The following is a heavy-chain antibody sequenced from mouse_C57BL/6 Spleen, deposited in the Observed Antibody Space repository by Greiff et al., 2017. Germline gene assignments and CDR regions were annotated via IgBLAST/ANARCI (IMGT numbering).Heavy chain of an antibody. J-gene: IGHJ3*01. CDR1: GFSLTSYG. D-gene: IGHD2-4*01. V-gene: IGHV2-3*01. CDR2: IWGDGST. CDR3: AGGLRRRVFAY. Sequence: VMLVESGPGLVAPSQSLSITCTVPGFSLTSYGVSWVRQPPGKGLEWLGVIWGDGSTNYHSALISRLSISKDNSKSQVFLKLNSLQTDDTATYYCAGGLRRRVFAYWGQGTLVTVSA.